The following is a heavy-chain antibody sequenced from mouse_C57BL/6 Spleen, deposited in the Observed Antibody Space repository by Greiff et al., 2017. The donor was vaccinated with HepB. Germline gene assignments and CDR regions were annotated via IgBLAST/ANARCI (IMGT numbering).Heavy chain of an antibody. CDR1: GFTFTDYY. Sequence: EVKLVESGGGLVQPGGSLSLSCAASGFTFTDYYMSWVRQPPGKALEWLGFIRNKANGYTTEYSASVKGRFTISRDNSQSILYLQINALRAEDSATYYCARYLDYSMDYWGQGTSVTVSS. CDR2: IRNKANGYTT. CDR3: ARYLDYSMDY. J-gene: IGHJ4*01. D-gene: IGHD1-1*01. V-gene: IGHV7-3*01.